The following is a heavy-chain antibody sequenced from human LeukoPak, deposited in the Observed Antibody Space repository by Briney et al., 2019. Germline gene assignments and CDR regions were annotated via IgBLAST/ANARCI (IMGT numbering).Heavy chain of an antibody. J-gene: IGHJ4*02. CDR1: GGSISSYY. D-gene: IGHD3-3*01. CDR3: AREAGRFSSSEGDYFDY. V-gene: IGHV4-59*01. Sequence: PSETLSLTCTVSGGSISSYYWSWIRQPPGKGLEWIGYIYYSGSTNYNPSLKSRVTISVDTSKNQFSLKLSPVTAADTAVYYCAREAGRFSSSEGDYFDYWGQGTLVTVSS. CDR2: IYYSGST.